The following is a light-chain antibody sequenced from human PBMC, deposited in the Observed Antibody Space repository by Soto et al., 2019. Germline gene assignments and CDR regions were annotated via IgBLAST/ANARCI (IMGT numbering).Light chain of an antibody. V-gene: IGKV1-39*01. J-gene: IGKJ1*01. CDR2: AAS. CDR1: QTVTSY. CDR3: QQSYRFPKT. Sequence: DVQMTHSPSSLSASVGDSLTLTCRASQTVTSYLNWYQQKPGKAPKLLIYAASTLQSGVPSRFSGSGSGTEFTLTIIRLQPEDFATYYCQQSYRFPKTFGRGTKVDIK.